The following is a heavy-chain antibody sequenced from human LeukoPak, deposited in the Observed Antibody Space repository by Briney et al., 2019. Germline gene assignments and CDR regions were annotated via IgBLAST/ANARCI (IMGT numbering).Heavy chain of an antibody. J-gene: IGHJ6*02. CDR2: IYYSGST. V-gene: IGHV4-59*01. CDR1: GGSISSYY. CDR3: ARARGFVGYCSSTSCYSEAVSYYYYGMDV. Sequence: SETLSLTCTVSGGSISSYYWSWIRQPPGKGLEWIGYIYYSGSTNYNPSLKSRVTISVDTSKNQFSLKLSSVTAADTAVYYCARARGFVGYCSSTSCYSEAVSYYYYGMDVWGQGTTVTVSS. D-gene: IGHD2-2*01.